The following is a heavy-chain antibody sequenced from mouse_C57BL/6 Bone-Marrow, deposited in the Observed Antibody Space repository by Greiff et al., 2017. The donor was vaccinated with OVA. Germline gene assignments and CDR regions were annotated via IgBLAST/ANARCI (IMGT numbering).Heavy chain of an antibody. D-gene: IGHD2-4*01. CDR3: ARIAHYDYDVGFAY. CDR2: IWWDDDK. CDR1: GFSLSTFGMG. J-gene: IGHJ3*01. V-gene: IGHV8-8*01. Sequence: QVQLKESGPGILQPSQTLSLTCSFSGFSLSTFGMGVGWIRQPSGKGLEWLAHIWWDDDKYYNPALKSRLTISKDTSKNQVFLKIANVDTSDTATYYCARIAHYDYDVGFAYWGQGTLVTVSA.